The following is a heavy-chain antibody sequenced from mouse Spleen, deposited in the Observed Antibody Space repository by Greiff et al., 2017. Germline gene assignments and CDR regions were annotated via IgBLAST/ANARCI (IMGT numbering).Heavy chain of an antibody. CDR3: ARGTGTEYYFDY. CDR1: GYTFTSYW. Sequence: QVQLKQPGAELVMPGASVKLSCKASGYTFTSYWMHWVKQRPGQGLEWIGEIDPSDSYTNYNQKFKGKATLTVDKSSSTAYMQLSSLTSEDSAVYYCARGTGTEYYFDYWGQGTTLTVSS. V-gene: IGHV1-69*01. D-gene: IGHD4-1*01. J-gene: IGHJ2*01. CDR2: IDPSDSYT.